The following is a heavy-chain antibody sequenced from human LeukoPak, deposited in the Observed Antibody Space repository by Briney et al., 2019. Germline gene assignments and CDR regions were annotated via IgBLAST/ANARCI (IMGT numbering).Heavy chain of an antibody. D-gene: IGHD3-10*01. CDR1: GYSISSGYD. Sequence: SETLSLICTVSGYSISSGYDWGFIRQSLEKGLEWIASIHFSGVTYYNPSLKSRVTISVDTSKNQVSLKMTSVTAADTAVYYCAKSNGYGLVDIWGQGTMVTVSS. CDR3: AKSNGYGLVDI. V-gene: IGHV4-38-2*02. CDR2: IHFSGVT. J-gene: IGHJ3*02.